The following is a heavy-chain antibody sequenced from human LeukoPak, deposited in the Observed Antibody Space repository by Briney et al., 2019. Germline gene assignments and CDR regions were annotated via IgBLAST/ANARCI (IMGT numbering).Heavy chain of an antibody. CDR1: GGSISSGSYY. J-gene: IGHJ4*02. CDR3: ARCDGSSGGGGFDY. D-gene: IGHD6-13*01. V-gene: IGHV4-61*02. Sequence: SETLSLTCTVSGGSISSGSYYWSWIRQPAGKGLEWIGRIYTSGSTNYNPSLKSRVTMSVDTSKNQFSLKLSSVTAADTAVYYCARCDGSSGGGGFDYWGQGTLVTVSS. CDR2: IYTSGST.